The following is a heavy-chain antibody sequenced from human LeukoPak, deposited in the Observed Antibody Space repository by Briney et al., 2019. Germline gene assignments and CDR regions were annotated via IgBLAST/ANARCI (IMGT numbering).Heavy chain of an antibody. J-gene: IGHJ5*02. CDR3: ARLNTGWFDP. CDR2: IYTSGST. V-gene: IGHV4-61*02. Sequence: SQTLSLTCTVSGGSISSGSYYWSWIRQPAGKGLEWIGRIYTSGSTNYNPSLKSRVTISGDTSKNQFSLKLSSVTAADTAVYYCARLNTGWFDPWGQGTLVTVSS. CDR1: GGSISSGSYY. D-gene: IGHD4-17*01.